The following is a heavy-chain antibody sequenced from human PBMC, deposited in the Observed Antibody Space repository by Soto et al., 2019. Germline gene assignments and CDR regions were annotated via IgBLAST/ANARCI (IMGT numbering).Heavy chain of an antibody. CDR1: GFTFSSYD. J-gene: IGHJ3*02. Sequence: PGGSLRLSCAASGFTFSSYDMHWVRQATGKGLEWVSAIGTAGDTYYPGSVKGRFTISRENAKNSLYPQMNSLRAGDTAVYYCARVDPGWDAFDIWGQGTMVTVSS. V-gene: IGHV3-13*01. CDR3: ARVDPGWDAFDI. CDR2: IGTAGDT.